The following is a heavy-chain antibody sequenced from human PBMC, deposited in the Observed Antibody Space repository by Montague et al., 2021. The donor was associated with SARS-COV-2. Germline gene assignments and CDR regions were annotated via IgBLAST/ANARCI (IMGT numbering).Heavy chain of an antibody. CDR1: SGSIKSSGHY. D-gene: IGHD3-10*01. J-gene: IGHJ4*02. Sequence: SETRSLTCSVSSGSIKSSGHYWDWIRQPPGKELEWIGYIYYSGTTYYNPSLQSRGTISVDTSKNHLSLRLSSVTAADTAVYFCARGMIPGVTTPFDYWGQGSQVTVSS. CDR2: IYYSGTT. V-gene: IGHV4-39*02. CDR3: ARGMIPGVTTPFDY.